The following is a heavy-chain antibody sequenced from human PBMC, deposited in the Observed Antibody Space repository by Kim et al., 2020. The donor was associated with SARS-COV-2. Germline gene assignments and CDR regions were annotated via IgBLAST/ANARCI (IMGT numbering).Heavy chain of an antibody. D-gene: IGHD6-19*01. CDR3: ASSSGWYRLDY. CDR2: INLGGST. J-gene: IGHJ4*02. V-gene: IGHV4-34*01. Sequence: SETLSLTCAVYGGSFSGHFCNWIRQPPGKGLEWIGEINLGGSTNYNPSLKSRVRMSVDTSKNQFSLRLSSVTAADTAIYYCASSSGWYRLDYWGQGALVTVSS. CDR1: GGSFSGHF.